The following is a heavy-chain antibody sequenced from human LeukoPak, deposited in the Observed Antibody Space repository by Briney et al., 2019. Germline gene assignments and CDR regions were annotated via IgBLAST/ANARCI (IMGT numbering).Heavy chain of an antibody. Sequence: ASVKVSCKASGYTFTGYYMHWVRQAPGQGLEWMGWINPNSGGTNYAQKFQGRVTMTRDTSISTAYMELSRLRSADTAVYYCARANWGERDFDYWGQGTLVTVSS. CDR3: ARANWGERDFDY. D-gene: IGHD7-27*01. J-gene: IGHJ4*02. V-gene: IGHV1-2*02. CDR2: INPNSGGT. CDR1: GYTFTGYY.